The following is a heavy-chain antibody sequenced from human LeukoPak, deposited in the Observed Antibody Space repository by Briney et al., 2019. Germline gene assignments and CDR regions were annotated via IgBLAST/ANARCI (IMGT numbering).Heavy chain of an antibody. J-gene: IGHJ4*02. V-gene: IGHV4-34*01. CDR3: ARRVLPDPLSYFDY. D-gene: IGHD2-15*01. Sequence: SETLSLTCAVYGGSFSGYYWSWIRQPPGKGLEWIGQINHSGSSNDNPSLKSRVTISIDTSKNQFTLNLSSVTAADTAVYYCARRVLPDPLSYFDYWGQGTLVTVSS. CDR1: GGSFSGYY. CDR2: INHSGSS.